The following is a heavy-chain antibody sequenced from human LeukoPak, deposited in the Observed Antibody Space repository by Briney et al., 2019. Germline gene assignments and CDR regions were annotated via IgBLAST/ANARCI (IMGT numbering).Heavy chain of an antibody. V-gene: IGHV3-21*01. D-gene: IGHD5-12*01. CDR3: ARDIVATIEGRDY. Sequence: PGGSLRLSCAASGFTFSSYSMNWVRQAPGKGLEWVSSISSSSSYIYYADSVKGRFPISRDNAKNSLYLQMNSLRAEDTAVYYCARDIVATIEGRDYWGQGTLVTVSS. CDR1: GFTFSSYS. J-gene: IGHJ4*02. CDR2: ISSSSSYI.